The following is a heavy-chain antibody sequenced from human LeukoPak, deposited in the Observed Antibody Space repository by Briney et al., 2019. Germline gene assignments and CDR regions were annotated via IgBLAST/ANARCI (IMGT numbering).Heavy chain of an antibody. Sequence: SETLSLTCAVYGGSFSGYYWSWIRQPPGKGLEWIGEIYHSGSTNYNPSLKSRVTISVDTSKNQFSLKLRSVTAADTAVYYCARRSHYSRSSGISYWGQGTLVTVSS. CDR3: ARRSHYSRSSGISY. D-gene: IGHD6-6*01. CDR2: IYHSGST. CDR1: GGSFSGYY. V-gene: IGHV4-34*01. J-gene: IGHJ4*02.